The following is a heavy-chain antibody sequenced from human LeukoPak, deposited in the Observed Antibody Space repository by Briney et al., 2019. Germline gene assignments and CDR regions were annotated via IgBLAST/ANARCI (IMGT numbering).Heavy chain of an antibody. CDR1: GYSISSGYY. J-gene: IGHJ4*02. V-gene: IGHV4-38-2*02. CDR3: ARATKWYFDY. CDR2: IYHSGST. Sequence: SETLSLTCSVSGYSISSGYYWGWIRQPPGRGLEWIGSIYHSGSTYYNPSLKSRVTISVDTSKNQFSLKLSSVTAADTAVYYCARATKWYFDYWGQGTLVTVSS. D-gene: IGHD1-26*01.